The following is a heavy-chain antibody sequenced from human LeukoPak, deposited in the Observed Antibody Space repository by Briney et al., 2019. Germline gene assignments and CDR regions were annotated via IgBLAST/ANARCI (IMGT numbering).Heavy chain of an antibody. Sequence: GGSLRLSCAASGFSFSRFSMNWVRQAPGKGLEWVSYISTSSATKYYADSVKGRYTISRDNARNSLYLQMNSLRAEDTAVYYCARAPQNRYDSSPFDYWGQGTLVTVSS. CDR1: GFSFSRFS. CDR2: ISTSSATK. V-gene: IGHV3-48*01. J-gene: IGHJ4*02. D-gene: IGHD3-22*01. CDR3: ARAPQNRYDSSPFDY.